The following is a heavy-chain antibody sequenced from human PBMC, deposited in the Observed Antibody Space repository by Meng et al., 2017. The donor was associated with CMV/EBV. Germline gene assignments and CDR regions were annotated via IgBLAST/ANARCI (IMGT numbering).Heavy chain of an antibody. D-gene: IGHD6-13*01. CDR3: VRDGDSSNWPLDY. CDR1: GFMFSDYG. Sequence: VHRAESGGGVVQSGRSLRLSCAVSGFMFSDYGMHWVRQAPGKAPEWVAFILKDGSDKFYRDSVKGRFTISRDPGKNTLYLQMDSLRPEDTAIYYCVRDGDSSNWPLDYWGQGTLVTVSS. J-gene: IGHJ4*02. V-gene: IGHV3-30*03. CDR2: ILKDGSDK.